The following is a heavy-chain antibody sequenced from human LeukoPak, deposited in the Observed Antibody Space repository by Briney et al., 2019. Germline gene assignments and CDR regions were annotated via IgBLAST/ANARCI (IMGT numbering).Heavy chain of an antibody. CDR1: GGSISSSSYY. CDR3: ARSPRQRGWFDP. J-gene: IGHJ5*02. CDR2: IYYSGST. Sequence: KPSETLSPTCTVSGGSISSSSYYWGWIRQPPGKGLEWIGSIYYSGSTYYNPSLKSRVTISVDTSKNQFSLKLSSVTAADTAVYYCARSPRQRGWFDPWGPGTLVAVSS. V-gene: IGHV4-39*07.